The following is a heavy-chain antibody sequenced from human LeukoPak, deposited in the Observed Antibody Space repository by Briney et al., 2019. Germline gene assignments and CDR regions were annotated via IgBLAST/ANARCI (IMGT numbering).Heavy chain of an antibody. CDR3: ARDWKWFGELYGFDY. J-gene: IGHJ4*02. V-gene: IGHV1-18*01. D-gene: IGHD3-10*01. CDR1: GYTFTSYG. CDR2: ISAYNGNT. Sequence: GASVKVSCKASGYTFTSYGISWVRQAPGQGLEWMGWISAYNGNTNYAQKLQGRVTMTTDTSTSTAYMELRSLRSDDTAVYYCARDWKWFGELYGFDYWGQGTLVTVSS.